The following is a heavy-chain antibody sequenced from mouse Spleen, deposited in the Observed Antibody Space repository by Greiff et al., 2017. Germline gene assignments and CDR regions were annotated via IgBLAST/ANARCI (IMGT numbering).Heavy chain of an antibody. J-gene: IGHJ4*01. CDR2: INPGSGGT. CDR3: ARSGILGSLYAMDY. Sequence: QVQLQQSGAELVRPGTSVKVSCKASGYAFTNYLIEWVKQRPGQGLEWIGVINPGSGGTNYNEKFKGKATLTADKSSSTAYMQLSSLTSEDSAVYFCARSGILGSLYAMDYWGQGTSVTVSS. CDR1: GYAFTNYL. V-gene: IGHV1-54*01. D-gene: IGHD1-1*02.